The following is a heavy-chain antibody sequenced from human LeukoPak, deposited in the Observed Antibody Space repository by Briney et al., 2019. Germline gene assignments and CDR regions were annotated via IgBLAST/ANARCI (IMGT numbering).Heavy chain of an antibody. J-gene: IGHJ6*03. Sequence: ASVKVSCKASGGTFSSYAISWVRQAPGQGLEWMGGIIPIFGIANYAQKFQGRVTITTDESTSTAYMELSSLRSEDTAVYYCASCQGNYYYMDVWGKGTTVTVSS. V-gene: IGHV1-69*05. D-gene: IGHD6-13*01. CDR1: GGTFSSYA. CDR2: IIPIFGIA. CDR3: ASCQGNYYYMDV.